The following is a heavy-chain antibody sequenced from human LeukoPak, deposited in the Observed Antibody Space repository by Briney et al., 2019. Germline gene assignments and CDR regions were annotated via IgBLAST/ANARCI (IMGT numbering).Heavy chain of an antibody. J-gene: IGHJ5*02. Sequence: SVKVSCKASGGTFSSYAISWVRQAPGQGLEWMGRIIPIFGIANYAQKFQGRVTITADKSTSTAYMELNSLRSEDTAVYYCARQCSSTSCYFEFDPWGQGTLVTVSS. CDR3: ARQCSSTSCYFEFDP. D-gene: IGHD2-2*01. CDR1: GGTFSSYA. V-gene: IGHV1-69*04. CDR2: IIPIFGIA.